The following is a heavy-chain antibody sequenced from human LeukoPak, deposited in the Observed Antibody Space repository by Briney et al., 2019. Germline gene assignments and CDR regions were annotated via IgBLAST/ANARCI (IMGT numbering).Heavy chain of an antibody. CDR1: GGTFSSYA. J-gene: IGHJ4*02. CDR3: ARSGVGIDFWSGPYFDY. D-gene: IGHD3-3*01. CDR2: IIPIFGTA. Sequence: GSSVKVSCKASGGTFSSYAISWVRQAPGQGLEWMGGIIPIFGTANYAQKLQGRVTMTTDTSTSTAYMELRSLRSDDTAVYYCARSGVGIDFWSGPYFDYWGQGTLVTVSS. V-gene: IGHV1-69*05.